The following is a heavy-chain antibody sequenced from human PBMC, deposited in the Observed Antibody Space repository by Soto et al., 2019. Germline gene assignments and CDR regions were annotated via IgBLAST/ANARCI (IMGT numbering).Heavy chain of an antibody. D-gene: IGHD3-22*01. CDR2: IIPIFGTA. CDR1: GGTFSSYA. V-gene: IGHV1-69*06. Sequence: EASVKVSCKASGGTFSSYAISWVRQAPGQGLEWMGGIIPIFGTANYAQKFQGRVTITADKSTSTAYMELSSLRSEDTAVYYCARDDGAPSGYYTVYWGQGTLVTVSS. J-gene: IGHJ4*02. CDR3: ARDDGAPSGYYTVY.